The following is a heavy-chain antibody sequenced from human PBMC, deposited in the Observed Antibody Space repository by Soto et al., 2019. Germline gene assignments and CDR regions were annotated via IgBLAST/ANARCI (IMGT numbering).Heavy chain of an antibody. Sequence: QVQLQQWGAGLLKPSETLSLNCAVYGGSFSGYYWSWIRQPPGKGLEWIGEINHSGRTNYNQSLKCPVTISVDTSKNQFSLKLSSVTAADTAVYYCARGRGQYSYGAYYYYYMDVWGKGTTVTVSS. J-gene: IGHJ6*03. V-gene: IGHV4-34*01. CDR1: GGSFSGYY. D-gene: IGHD5-18*01. CDR2: INHSGRT. CDR3: ARGRGQYSYGAYYYYYMDV.